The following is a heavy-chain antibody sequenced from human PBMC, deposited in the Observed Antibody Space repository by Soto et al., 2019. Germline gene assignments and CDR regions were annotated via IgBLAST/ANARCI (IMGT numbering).Heavy chain of an antibody. D-gene: IGHD2-21*02. J-gene: IGHJ4*02. V-gene: IGHV4-4*07. Sequence: SETLSLTCTVSGASITGSSYWSWIRQPAGKGLEWIGRFSLSGTTSYNPSLRSRVTMSADVSKNQFSLRLTSVTAADTALYYCDGVTAVRPMLDYRGQGALVTVSS. CDR1: GASITGSSY. CDR3: DGVTAVRPMLDY. CDR2: FSLSGTT.